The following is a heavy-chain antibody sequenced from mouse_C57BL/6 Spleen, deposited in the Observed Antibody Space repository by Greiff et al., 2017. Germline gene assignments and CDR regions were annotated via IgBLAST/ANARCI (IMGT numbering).Heavy chain of an antibody. CDR2: INYDGSST. V-gene: IGHV5-16*01. J-gene: IGHJ1*03. Sequence: EVKLMESEGGLVQPGSSMKLSCTASGFTFSDYYMAWVRQVPEKGLEWVANINYDGSSTYYLDSLKSRFIISRDNAKNILYLQMSSLKSEDTATYYCARDRDYYGSSRYFDVWGTGTTVTVSS. CDR1: GFTFSDYY. D-gene: IGHD1-1*01. CDR3: ARDRDYYGSSRYFDV.